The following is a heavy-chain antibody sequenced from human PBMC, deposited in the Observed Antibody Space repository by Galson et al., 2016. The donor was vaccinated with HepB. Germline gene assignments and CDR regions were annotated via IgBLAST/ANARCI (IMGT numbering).Heavy chain of an antibody. CDR1: GFTLSNFV. D-gene: IGHD2-15*01. J-gene: IGHJ4*02. CDR3: ARDLRAYGYGEHYFDY. Sequence: SLRLSCAASGFTLSNFVMHWVRQAPGKGLEWVATISYDGWNDYYSDSVKGRFTISRDKSKNTLSLQMNSLRAEDTAVYYCARDLRAYGYGEHYFDYWGQGIQVTVSS. V-gene: IGHV3-30*03. CDR2: ISYDGWND.